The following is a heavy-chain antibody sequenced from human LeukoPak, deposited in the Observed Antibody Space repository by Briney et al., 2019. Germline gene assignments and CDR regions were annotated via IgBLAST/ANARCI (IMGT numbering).Heavy chain of an antibody. CDR1: GFTFSSYA. J-gene: IGHJ4*02. V-gene: IGHV3-23*01. Sequence: PGGSLRLSCAASGFTFSSYAMSWVRQAPGEGLEWVSAISGSGGSTYYADSVKGRFTISRDNSKNTLYLQMNSLRAEDTAVYYCAKDLSRVGVPATYDYWGQGTLVTVSS. D-gene: IGHD2-2*01. CDR3: AKDLSRVGVPATYDY. CDR2: ISGSGGST.